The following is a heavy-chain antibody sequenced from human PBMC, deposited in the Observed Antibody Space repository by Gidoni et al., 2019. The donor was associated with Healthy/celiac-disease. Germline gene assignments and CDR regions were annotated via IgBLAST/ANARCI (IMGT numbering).Heavy chain of an antibody. CDR2: ISYDGSNK. CDR3: ARGGGATLYGDYYFDY. D-gene: IGHD4-17*01. CDR1: GCTISSYA. Sequence: VQLVESGGGVVQPGRSLRLSCAASGCTISSYAMHWVRQAPGKGLGWVAVISYDGSNKCYADSVKGRFTISRDNSKNTLYLQMNSLRAEDTAVYYCARGGGATLYGDYYFDYWGQGTLVTVSS. V-gene: IGHV3-30*01. J-gene: IGHJ4*02.